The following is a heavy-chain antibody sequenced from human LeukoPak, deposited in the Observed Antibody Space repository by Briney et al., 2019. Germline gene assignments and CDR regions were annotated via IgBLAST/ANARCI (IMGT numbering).Heavy chain of an antibody. J-gene: IGHJ4*02. Sequence: ASVKVSCKASGYTFTSYYIHWVRQAPGQGLEWMGIINPSGGSTTYAQKFQGRVIMTSDMYTSTVYMDLSSLRSEDTAVYYCARTFYEQMPHFDYWGQGTLVTVSS. CDR2: INPSGGST. D-gene: IGHD3-16*01. CDR1: GYTFTSYY. CDR3: ARTFYEQMPHFDY. V-gene: IGHV1-46*01.